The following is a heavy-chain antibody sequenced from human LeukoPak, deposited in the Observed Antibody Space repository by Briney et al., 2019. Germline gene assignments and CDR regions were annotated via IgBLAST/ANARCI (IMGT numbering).Heavy chain of an antibody. J-gene: IGHJ1*01. Sequence: SVKVSCKASGGTFSSYAISWVRQAPGQGLEWMGGIIPIFGTANYAQKFQGRATITTDESTSTAYMELSSLRSEDTAVYYCARAGFVTYDSSGYWSYFQHWGQGTLVTVSS. CDR2: IIPIFGTA. V-gene: IGHV1-69*05. D-gene: IGHD3-22*01. CDR1: GGTFSSYA. CDR3: ARAGFVTYDSSGYWSYFQH.